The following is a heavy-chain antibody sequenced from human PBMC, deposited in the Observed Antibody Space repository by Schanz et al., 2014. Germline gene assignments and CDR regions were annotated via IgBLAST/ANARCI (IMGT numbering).Heavy chain of an antibody. Sequence: QVQLVQSGAEVKKPGASVKVSCQASGYTFTGYYMHWVRQAPGQGLEWMGWISTYTGNTNYAQRLQDRVTMTTDTSTSTAYMELRSLRSDDTAVYYCARAAYGGYTSTPLRYWGQGTLVTVSS. V-gene: IGHV1-18*04. J-gene: IGHJ4*02. D-gene: IGHD5-12*01. CDR3: ARAAYGGYTSTPLRY. CDR2: ISTYTGNT. CDR1: GYTFTGYY.